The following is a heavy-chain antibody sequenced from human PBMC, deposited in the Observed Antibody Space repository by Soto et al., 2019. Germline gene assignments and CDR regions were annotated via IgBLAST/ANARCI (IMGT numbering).Heavy chain of an antibody. Sequence: ASVKVSCKASGYTFTSYGISWVRQAPGQGLEWMRWISAYNGNTNYAQKLQGRVTMTTDTSTSTAYMELRSLRSDDTAVYYCATRYSGYSFDPWGQGTLVTVSS. J-gene: IGHJ5*02. D-gene: IGHD1-26*01. V-gene: IGHV1-18*01. CDR3: ATRYSGYSFDP. CDR1: GYTFTSYG. CDR2: ISAYNGNT.